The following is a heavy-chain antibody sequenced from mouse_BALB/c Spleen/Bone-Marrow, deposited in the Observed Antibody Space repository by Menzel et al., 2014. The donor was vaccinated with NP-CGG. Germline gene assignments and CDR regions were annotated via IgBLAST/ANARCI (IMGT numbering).Heavy chain of an antibody. V-gene: IGHV1S22*01. CDR1: GYTFTSYW. CDR2: IYPGSGSP. D-gene: IGHD2-12*01. J-gene: IGHJ3*01. CDR3: TIYAFAY. Sequence: LQQSGSELVRLGASVKLSCKASGYTFTSYWVHWVKQRPGQGLEWIGNIYPGSGSPNYDERFKSKATLTVDTSSSTAYMQLSSLTSEDSAVYYCTIYAFAYWGQGTLVTVSA.